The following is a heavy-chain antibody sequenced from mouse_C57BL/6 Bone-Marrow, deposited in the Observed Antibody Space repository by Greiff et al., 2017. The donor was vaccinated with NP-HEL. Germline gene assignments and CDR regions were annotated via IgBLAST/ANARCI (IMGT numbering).Heavy chain of an antibody. CDR3: ARNRGWLLFAY. Sequence: EVQRVESGPVLVKPGASVKMSCKASGYTFTDYYMNWVKQSHGKSLEWIGVINPYNGGTSYNQKFKGKATLTVDKSSSTAYMELNSLTSEDSAVYYCARNRGWLLFAYWGQGTLVTVSA. CDR2: INPYNGGT. CDR1: GYTFTDYY. V-gene: IGHV1-19*01. J-gene: IGHJ3*01. D-gene: IGHD2-3*01.